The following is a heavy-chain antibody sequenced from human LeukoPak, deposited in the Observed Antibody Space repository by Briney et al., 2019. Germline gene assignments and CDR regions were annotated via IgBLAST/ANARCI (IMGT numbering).Heavy chain of an antibody. Sequence: SETLSLTCTVSGGSISSYYWSWIRQPPGKGLEWVGYIYYSGSTNYNPSFKSRITISVDTSRNQFSLQLSSVTAADTAVYYCARIHRYCSGGACYVLDNWGQGTLVAVSS. CDR2: IYYSGST. J-gene: IGHJ4*02. D-gene: IGHD2-15*01. CDR3: ARIHRYCSGGACYVLDN. CDR1: GGSISSYY. V-gene: IGHV4-59*01.